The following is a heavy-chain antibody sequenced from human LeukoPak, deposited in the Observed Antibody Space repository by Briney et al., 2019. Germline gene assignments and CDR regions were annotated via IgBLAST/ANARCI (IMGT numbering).Heavy chain of an antibody. Sequence: GGSLSLSCAASGFTFSSYSMNWVRQAPGKGLEWVSSISSSSSYIYYADSVKGRFTISRDNAKNSLYLQLNSLRAEDTAVYYCARGRSGYDRIYDYWGQGTLVTVSS. V-gene: IGHV3-21*01. CDR3: ARGRSGYDRIYDY. D-gene: IGHD5-12*01. J-gene: IGHJ4*02. CDR1: GFTFSSYS. CDR2: ISSSSSYI.